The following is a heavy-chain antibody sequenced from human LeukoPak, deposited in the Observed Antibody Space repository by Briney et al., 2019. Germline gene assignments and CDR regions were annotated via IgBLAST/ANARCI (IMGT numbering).Heavy chain of an antibody. J-gene: IGHJ4*02. CDR2: IRYDGSNK. V-gene: IGHV3-30*02. D-gene: IGHD5-12*01. CDR1: GFTFSSYG. Sequence: PGGSLRLSCAASGFTFSSYGVHWVRQAPGKGLEWVAFIRYDGSNKYYADSVKGRFTISRDNSKNTLYLQMNSLRAEDTAVYYCAKTATTFFDYWGQGTLVTVSS. CDR3: AKTATTFFDY.